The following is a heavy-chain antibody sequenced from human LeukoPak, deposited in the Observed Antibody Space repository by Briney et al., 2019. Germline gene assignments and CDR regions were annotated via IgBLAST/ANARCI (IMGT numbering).Heavy chain of an antibody. CDR1: GYTFTSYY. CDR3: ARTENGYSSGWYGGGLVDY. Sequence: ASVKVSCKASGYTFTSYYMHWVRQAPGQGLEWMGIINPSGGSTSYAQKFQGRVTMTRDTSTSTVYMELSSLRSDDTAVYYCARTENGYSSGWYGGGLVDYWGQGTLVTVSS. D-gene: IGHD6-19*01. J-gene: IGHJ4*02. V-gene: IGHV1-46*01. CDR2: INPSGGST.